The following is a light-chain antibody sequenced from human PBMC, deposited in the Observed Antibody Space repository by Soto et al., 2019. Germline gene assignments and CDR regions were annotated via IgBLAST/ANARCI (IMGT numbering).Light chain of an antibody. V-gene: IGKV3-15*01. CDR3: QQYNNWLGT. J-gene: IGKJ1*01. CDR2: GAS. Sequence: EIVLTQSPGTLSLSPGERATLSCRASQSVSNNYLAWYQQKPGQAPRLLIYGASTKATGIPARFSGSGSGTEFTLTISSLQSEDFAVYYCQQYNNWLGTFGQGTKVDIK. CDR1: QSVSNN.